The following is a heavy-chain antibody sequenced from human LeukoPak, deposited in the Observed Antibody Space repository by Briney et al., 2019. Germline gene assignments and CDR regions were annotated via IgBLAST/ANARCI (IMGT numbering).Heavy chain of an antibody. V-gene: IGHV3-30*04. D-gene: IGHD3-22*01. J-gene: IGHJ4*02. CDR1: GLTFSGFA. Sequence: GGSLRLSCETSGLTFSGFALHWVRQAPGEGLQWVAVNSYDGGNERYSDSVKGRFTVSRDNSKNTLFLQMNSLRAEDTAIYYCATDQWYYSDNSGYYYPLKYWGQGTLVTVSS. CDR3: ATDQWYYSDNSGYYYPLKY. CDR2: NSYDGGNE.